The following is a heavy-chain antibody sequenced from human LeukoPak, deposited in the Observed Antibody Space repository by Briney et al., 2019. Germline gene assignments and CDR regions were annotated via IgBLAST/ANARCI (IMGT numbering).Heavy chain of an antibody. CDR2: IKEDGGEK. D-gene: IGHD2-8*01. J-gene: IGHJ4*02. CDR1: GSTFSRYW. CDR3: AVHNGDY. V-gene: IGHV3-7*05. Sequence: GGSQRLSCAASGSTFSRYWMGWARQAPGKGLEWVATIKEDGGEKYYVDSVKGRFTISRDNAKNSLFLQMNSLRAEDTAVYYCAVHNGDYWGQGTLVTVSP.